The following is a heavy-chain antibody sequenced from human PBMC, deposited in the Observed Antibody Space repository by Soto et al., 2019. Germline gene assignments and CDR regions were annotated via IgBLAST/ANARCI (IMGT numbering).Heavy chain of an antibody. CDR2: IYYSGGA. J-gene: IGHJ4*02. D-gene: IGHD3-10*01. V-gene: IGHV4-31*03. CDR1: GGSISSGGYY. Sequence: QVQLQESGPGLVKPSQTLSLTCTVSGGSISSGGYYWNWIRQHPGKGLEWIGYIYYSGGAYYNPSLKRRVTISVDTSKNQFSLKLSSVTAADTAVYYCARGSTTDYYGSGSYYSCADYWGQGTLVTVSS. CDR3: ARGSTTDYYGSGSYYSCADY.